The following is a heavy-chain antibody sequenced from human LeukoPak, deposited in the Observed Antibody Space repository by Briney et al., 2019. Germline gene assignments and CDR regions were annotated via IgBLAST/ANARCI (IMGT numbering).Heavy chain of an antibody. CDR2: MNPNSGNT. CDR3: ARALRRWGYYFDY. V-gene: IGHV1-8*01. Sequence: ASVKVSCKASGYTFTSYGINWVRQATGQGLEWMGWMNPNSGNTGYAQKFQGRVTMTRNTSISTAYMELSSLRSEDTAVYYCARALRRWGYYFDYWGQGTLVTVSS. D-gene: IGHD4-23*01. CDR1: GYTFTSYG. J-gene: IGHJ4*02.